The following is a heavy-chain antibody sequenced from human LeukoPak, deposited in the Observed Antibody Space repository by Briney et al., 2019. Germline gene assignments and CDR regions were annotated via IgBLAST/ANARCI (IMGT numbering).Heavy chain of an antibody. J-gene: IGHJ6*03. D-gene: IGHD3-10*01. CDR3: ARAPGYSYMDV. CDR1: GYSISSGYY. V-gene: IGHV4-38-2*01. Sequence: SETLSLTCAVSGYSISSGYYWGGSRQPPGEGVGWIGSIYHSGNTYYNPSVKSRVTISVDTSKNHFSLKLSSVTAADTAVYYCARAPGYSYMDVWGKGTPVTVSS. CDR2: IYHSGNT.